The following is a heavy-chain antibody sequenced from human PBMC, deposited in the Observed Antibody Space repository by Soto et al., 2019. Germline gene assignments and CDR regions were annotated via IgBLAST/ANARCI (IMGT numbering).Heavy chain of an antibody. CDR3: ASGGNWFDP. CDR1: GGSISNYY. V-gene: IGHV4-59*01. CDR2: MYYNGNI. J-gene: IGHJ5*02. Sequence: SETLALSCNVSGGSISNYYWAWVRQSPEKGLEWIGYMYYNGNINYNPSLKSRVTISIDTSKNQFSLTLKSVTAADTAVYYCASGGNWFDPWGQGVLVTVSS. D-gene: IGHD3-16*01.